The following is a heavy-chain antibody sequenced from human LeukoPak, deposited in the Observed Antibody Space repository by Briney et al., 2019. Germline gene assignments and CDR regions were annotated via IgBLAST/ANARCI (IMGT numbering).Heavy chain of an antibody. CDR1: GFTFDDYA. J-gene: IGHJ4*02. Sequence: GRSLRLSCAASGFTFDDYAMHWVRQAPGKGLEWVSGISWNSGSIGYADSVKGRFTISRDNAKNSLYLQMNSLRAEDTALYYCAKEATVTRYIEYWGQGTLVTVSS. CDR2: ISWNSGSI. D-gene: IGHD4-17*01. CDR3: AKEATVTRYIEY. V-gene: IGHV3-9*01.